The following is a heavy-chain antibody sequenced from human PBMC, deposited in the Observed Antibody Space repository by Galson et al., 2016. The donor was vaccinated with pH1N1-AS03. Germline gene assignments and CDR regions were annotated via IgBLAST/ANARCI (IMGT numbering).Heavy chain of an antibody. CDR2: IYWDDDK. CDR1: GFSRSASGVA. J-gene: IGHJ4*02. V-gene: IGHV2-5*02. CDR3: AHRHGGNSHHFGY. D-gene: IGHD4-23*01. Sequence: PALVKPTQTLTLTCTLSGFSRSASGVAVAWIRQPPGKALEWLALIYWDDDKRYSPSLRDKLTITKDSSTNQVVLTMTNMDPVDTATYYCAHRHGGNSHHFGYWGPGTLVTVSS.